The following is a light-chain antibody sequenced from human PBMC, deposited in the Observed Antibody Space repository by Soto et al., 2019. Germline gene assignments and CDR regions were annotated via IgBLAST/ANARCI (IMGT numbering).Light chain of an antibody. J-gene: IGKJ5*01. Sequence: ELLSTESPATLSVSPGERATLSCRASQSVSSYLAWYQQKPGQAPRLLIYDASNRATGIPARFSGSGSGTDFTLTINSLEPEDFAVYYCQHRTTWTSITFGQGTRLEI. CDR2: DAS. CDR1: QSVSSY. V-gene: IGKV3-11*01. CDR3: QHRTTWTSIT.